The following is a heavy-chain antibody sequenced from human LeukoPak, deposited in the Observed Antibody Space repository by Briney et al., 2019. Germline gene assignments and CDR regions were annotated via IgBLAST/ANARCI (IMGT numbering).Heavy chain of an antibody. Sequence: GGSLRLSCAASGFTFSNAWMSWVRQAPGKGLEWVGRIKSKTDGGTTDYAAPVKGRFTISRDDSKNTLYLQMNSLKTEDTAVYYCASLKGLFDYFDYWGQGILVTVYS. CDR1: GFTFSNAW. CDR2: IKSKTDGGTT. D-gene: IGHD3-22*01. V-gene: IGHV3-15*01. CDR3: ASLKGLFDYFDY. J-gene: IGHJ4*02.